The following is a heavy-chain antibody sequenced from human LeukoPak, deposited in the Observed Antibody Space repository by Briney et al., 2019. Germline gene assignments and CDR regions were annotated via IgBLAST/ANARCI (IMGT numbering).Heavy chain of an antibody. V-gene: IGHV3-21*01. CDR1: GVTFSGYS. J-gene: IGHJ4*02. D-gene: IGHD3-22*01. CDR3: AIRYYYDSSGYYRVDDY. CDR2: ITATSRHI. Sequence: GGSLRLSCAAPGVTFSGYSVNWVRQAPGKGLEWVSAITATSRHIYYADSVKGRFTISRDNSKNTLYLQMNSLRAEDTAVYYCAIRYYYDSSGYYRVDDYWGQGTLVTVSS.